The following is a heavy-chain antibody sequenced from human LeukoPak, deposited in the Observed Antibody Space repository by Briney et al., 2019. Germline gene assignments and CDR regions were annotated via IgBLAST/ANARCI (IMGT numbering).Heavy chain of an antibody. J-gene: IGHJ4*02. CDR1: GGTFSSYA. CDR3: ARGDQGYCSSTSCYFDY. D-gene: IGHD2-2*01. CDR2: IIPIFGTA. Sequence: ASVKVSCKASGGTFSSYAISWVRQAPGQGLEWMGGIIPIFGTANYAQKFQGRVTITADESTSTAYMELSSLRSEDTAVYHCARGDQGYCSSTSCYFDYWGQGTLVTVSS. V-gene: IGHV1-69*01.